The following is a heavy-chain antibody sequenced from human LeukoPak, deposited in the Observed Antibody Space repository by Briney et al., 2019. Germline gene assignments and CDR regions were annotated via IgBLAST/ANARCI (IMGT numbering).Heavy chain of an antibody. CDR2: INHSG. J-gene: IGHJ6*03. CDR1: GGSFSGYY. D-gene: IGHD2-15*01. Sequence: SETLSLTCAVYGGSFSGYYWSWIRQPPGKGLEWIGEINHSGNYNPSLKSRVTISVDTSRNQFPLKLTSVTAADTAVYFCAGSGSPSTTRRGKQGPPPYMDVWGKGTTVTVSS. V-gene: IGHV4-34*01. CDR3: AGSGSPSTTRRGKQGPPPYMDV.